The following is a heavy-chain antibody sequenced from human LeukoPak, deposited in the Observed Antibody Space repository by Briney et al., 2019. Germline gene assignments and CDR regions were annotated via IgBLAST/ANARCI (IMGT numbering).Heavy chain of an antibody. V-gene: IGHV5-51*01. D-gene: IGHD2-2*01. CDR1: GYSFTSYW. CDR3: ARQRLGYCSSTSCYLSDAFDI. CDR2: IYPGDSDT. J-gene: IGHJ3*02. Sequence: GESLKISCKGSGYSFTSYWIGCVRQMPGKGLEWMGIIYPGDSDTRYSPSFQGQGTISADKSISTAYLQWSSLKASDTAMYYCARQRLGYCSSTSCYLSDAFDIWGQGTMVTVSS.